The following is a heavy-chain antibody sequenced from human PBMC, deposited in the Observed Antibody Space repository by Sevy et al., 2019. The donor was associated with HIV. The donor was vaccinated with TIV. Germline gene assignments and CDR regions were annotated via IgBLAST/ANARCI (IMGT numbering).Heavy chain of an antibody. V-gene: IGHV4-39*02. Sequence: SETLSLTCTVSGASISRNDYYWGWIRQPPGKGLEWIGSIHYSGGSYYNLSLLSRVTISLDPSKNHFSLKLTSLTAADTALYYCATNSPAGDSSGLDYWGQGTQVTVSS. J-gene: IGHJ4*02. CDR1: GASISRNDYY. D-gene: IGHD3-22*01. CDR3: ATNSPAGDSSGLDY. CDR2: IHYSGGS.